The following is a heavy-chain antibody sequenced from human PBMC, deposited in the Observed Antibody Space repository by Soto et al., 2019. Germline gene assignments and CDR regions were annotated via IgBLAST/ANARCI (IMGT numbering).Heavy chain of an antibody. Sequence: GASVKVSCKASGYTFTSYYIHWVRQAPGQGLEWMGKINPSVGTTNYPQKFQDRVAMTRDTSTNTVYMELSSLRSEDTAVYYCARVRSLTGTPQDNWFGPWGLGTLVTVYS. V-gene: IGHV1-46*01. CDR1: GYTFTSYY. D-gene: IGHD1-7*01. J-gene: IGHJ5*02. CDR3: ARVRSLTGTPQDNWFGP. CDR2: INPSVGTT.